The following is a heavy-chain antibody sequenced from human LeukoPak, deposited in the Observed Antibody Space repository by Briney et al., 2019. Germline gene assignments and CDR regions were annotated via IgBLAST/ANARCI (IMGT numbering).Heavy chain of an antibody. D-gene: IGHD2-2*01. CDR1: GYTFTGYY. Sequence: GRSLRLSCAASGYTFTGYYMHWVRQAPGQGLEWMGWINPNSGGTNYAQKFQGRVTMTRDTSISTAYMELSRLRSDDTAVYYCARDHIVVVPTAIHCYYYMDVWGKGTTVTVSS. J-gene: IGHJ6*03. V-gene: IGHV1-2*02. CDR3: ARDHIVVVPTAIHCYYYMDV. CDR2: INPNSGGT.